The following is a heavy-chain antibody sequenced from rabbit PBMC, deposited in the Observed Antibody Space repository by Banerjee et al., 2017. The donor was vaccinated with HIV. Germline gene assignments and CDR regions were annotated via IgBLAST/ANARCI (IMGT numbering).Heavy chain of an antibody. CDR3: ASRPGGGGDNWYFTL. V-gene: IGHV1S45*01. Sequence: QEQLEESGGGLVKPEGSLTLTCKASGFSFSNRYVMCWVRQAPGKGLEWIACINTSSGNTVYASWAKGRFTISKTSSTTVTLQMTSLTAADTATYFCASRPGGGGDNWYFTLWGPGTLVTVS. CDR2: INTSSGNT. J-gene: IGHJ4*01. CDR1: GFSFSNRYV. D-gene: IGHD2-1*01.